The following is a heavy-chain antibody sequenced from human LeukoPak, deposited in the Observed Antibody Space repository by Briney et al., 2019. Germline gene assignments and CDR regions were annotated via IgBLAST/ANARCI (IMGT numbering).Heavy chain of an antibody. Sequence: ASVKVSCKVSGYTLTELSMHWVRQVPGKGLEXXXXXXXXXGETIYAQKFQGRVTMTEDTSTDTAYMELSSLRSEDTAVYYCATGIYDILTGYQPYYFDYWGQGTLVTVSS. V-gene: IGHV1-24*01. CDR2: XXXXXGET. D-gene: IGHD3-9*01. CDR3: ATGIYDILTGYQPYYFDY. CDR1: GYTLTELS. J-gene: IGHJ4*02.